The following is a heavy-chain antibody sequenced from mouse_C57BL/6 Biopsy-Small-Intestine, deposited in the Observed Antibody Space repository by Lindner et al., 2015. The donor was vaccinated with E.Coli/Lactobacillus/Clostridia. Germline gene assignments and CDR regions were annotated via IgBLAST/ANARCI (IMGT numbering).Heavy chain of an antibody. Sequence: SVKVSCKVSGYTLTEVSMHWVRQAPGKGLEWMGGLDPEEGETIYAQKFQGRVTMTEDTSTDTAYMELRSLRSEDTAVYYCATYRVLISGNRFAPWGQGTLVTVSS. J-gene: IGHJ4*01. CDR2: LDPEEGET. V-gene: IGHV1-18*01. CDR1: GYTLTEVS. D-gene: IGHD1-1*01. CDR3: ATYRVLISGNRFAP.